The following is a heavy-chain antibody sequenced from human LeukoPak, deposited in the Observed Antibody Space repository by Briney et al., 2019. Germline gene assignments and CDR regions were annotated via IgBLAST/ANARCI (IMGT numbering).Heavy chain of an antibody. CDR2: VYQSGSP. J-gene: IGHJ3*02. CDR3: ARGTELLDAFDI. D-gene: IGHD1-26*01. V-gene: IGHV4-30-2*01. Sequence: SETLSLTCAVSGGAIRSGGYSWSWIRQPPGKGLEWVASVYQSGSPYNNPSLNSRVTISVDRSKNQFSLKLSDVTAADTAVYYCARGTELLDAFDIWGQGTKVTVSS. CDR1: GGAIRSGGYS.